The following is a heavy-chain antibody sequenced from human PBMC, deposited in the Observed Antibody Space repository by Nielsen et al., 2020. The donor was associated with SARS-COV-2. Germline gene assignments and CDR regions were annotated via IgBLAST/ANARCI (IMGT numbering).Heavy chain of an antibody. CDR1: GFTFSSYA. D-gene: IGHD7-27*01. V-gene: IGHV3-30-3*01. Sequence: GESLKISCAASGFTFSSYAMHWVRQAPGKGLEWVAVISYDGSNKYYADSVKGQFTISRDNSKNTLYLQMNSLRAEDTAVYYCARGNGWGSYFDYWGQGTLVTVSS. CDR3: ARGNGWGSYFDY. CDR2: ISYDGSNK. J-gene: IGHJ4*02.